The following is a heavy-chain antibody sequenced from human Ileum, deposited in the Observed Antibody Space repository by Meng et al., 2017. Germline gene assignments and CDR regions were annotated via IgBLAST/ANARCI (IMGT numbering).Heavy chain of an antibody. J-gene: IGHJ4*02. Sequence: QVQLQGSGPVLVRPSETLSLICTVSGASVTTSHYQWGWIRQPPGKGLEWIGYASTNYNPSLKSRLTISLDTSKNQVSLKLTSVTAADTAVYYCARDHWGSLDYWGQGILVTVSS. V-gene: IGHV4-61*01. CDR3: ARDHWGSLDY. D-gene: IGHD7-27*01. CDR2: AST. CDR1: GASVTTSHYQ.